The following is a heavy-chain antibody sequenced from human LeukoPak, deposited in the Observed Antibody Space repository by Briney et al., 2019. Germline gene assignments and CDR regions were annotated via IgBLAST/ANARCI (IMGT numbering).Heavy chain of an antibody. CDR1: GYTFTGYY. V-gene: IGHV1-2*02. CDR3: ARDSANGYSGYDWENFDY. J-gene: IGHJ4*02. D-gene: IGHD5-12*01. CDR2: INPNSGGT. Sequence: ASVKASCKASGYTFTGYYMHWVRQAPGQGLEWMGWINPNSGGTNYAQKFQGRVTMTRDTSISTAYMELSRLRSDDTAVYYCARDSANGYSGYDWENFDYWGQGTLVTVSS.